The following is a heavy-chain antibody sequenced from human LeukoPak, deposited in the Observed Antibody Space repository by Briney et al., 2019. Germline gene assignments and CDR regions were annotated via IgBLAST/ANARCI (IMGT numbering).Heavy chain of an antibody. CDR3: AKAVTVVYSGY. J-gene: IGHJ4*02. CDR2: IYDSGVRK. D-gene: IGHD3-22*01. V-gene: IGHV3-23*01. CDR1: GFTFSNCV. Sequence: GGSLRLSCAASGFTFSNCVMRWVRQAPGKGLEWVSAIYDSGVRKYYAASLKGRFTISRDNSQNTLYLQMNNLRAEDTGVYFCAKAVTVVYSGYWGQGTLVTVSS.